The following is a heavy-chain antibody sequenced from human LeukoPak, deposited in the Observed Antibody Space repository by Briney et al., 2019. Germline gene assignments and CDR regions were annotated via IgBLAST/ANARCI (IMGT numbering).Heavy chain of an antibody. Sequence: GGSLRLSCAASGFTVINNYMSWVRQAPGKGLEWVSVIYSGGSTYYADSVKGRFTISRDNSKNTLYLQMNSLRAEDTAVYYCARGRPNYYFDYWGQGTLVTVSS. V-gene: IGHV3-53*01. CDR3: ARGRPNYYFDY. J-gene: IGHJ4*02. CDR1: GFTVINNY. CDR2: IYSGGST.